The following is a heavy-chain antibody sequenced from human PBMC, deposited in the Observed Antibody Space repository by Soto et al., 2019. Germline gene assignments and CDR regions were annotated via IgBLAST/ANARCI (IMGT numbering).Heavy chain of an antibody. V-gene: IGHV1-69*01. J-gene: IGHJ4*02. D-gene: IGHD2-15*01. Sequence: QVQLAQSGAEVRKPASSVKVSCRASGGSFSDFAFSWVRQAPGQGLEWMGGIIPMFAATKYAQRFQDRVTISADASPKTVSLELSSLSTGDWAEYYCARGSIVAVPAALSSYDDYTNYRFDFRGPGTLGSVSS. CDR1: GGSFSDFA. CDR2: IIPMFAAT. CDR3: ARGSIVAVPAALSSYDDYTNYRFDF.